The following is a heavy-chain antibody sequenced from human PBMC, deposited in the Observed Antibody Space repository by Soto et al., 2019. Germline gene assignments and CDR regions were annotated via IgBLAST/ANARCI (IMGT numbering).Heavy chain of an antibody. D-gene: IGHD3-3*01. CDR3: AREDGAFGVASTGGDNWFDP. V-gene: IGHV4-31*03. CDR1: GGSISSGGYY. Sequence: SETLSLTCTVSGGSISSGGYYWSWIRQHPGTGLEWIGYIYYSGSTYYNPSLKSRVIISVDTSKNQFSLKLSSVTAADTAVYYCAREDGAFGVASTGGDNWFDPWGQGTLATVSS. J-gene: IGHJ5*02. CDR2: IYYSGST.